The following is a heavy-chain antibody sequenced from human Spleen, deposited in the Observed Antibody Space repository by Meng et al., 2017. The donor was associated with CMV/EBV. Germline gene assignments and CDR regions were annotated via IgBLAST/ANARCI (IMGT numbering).Heavy chain of an antibody. CDR2: IVPLLESG. CDR3: ASPHDFGAESYFDF. V-gene: IGHV1-69*13. CDR1: GGTFNA. D-gene: IGHD4-17*01. Sequence: SVKVSCKAYGGTFNAISWVRQAPGQGLEWMGGIVPLLESGDYAQKFQGRLTITADESTSTAYMELSSLTSDDTAVYYCASPHDFGAESYFDFWGQGTLVTVSS. J-gene: IGHJ4*02.